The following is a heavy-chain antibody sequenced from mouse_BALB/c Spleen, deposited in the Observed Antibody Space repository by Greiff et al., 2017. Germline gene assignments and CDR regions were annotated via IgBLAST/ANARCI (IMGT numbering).Heavy chain of an antibody. V-gene: IGHV14-1*02. CDR3: APITTATGWYFDV. CDR1: GFNIKDYY. J-gene: IGHJ1*01. Sequence: VQLQQSGAELVRPGALVKLSCKASGFNIKDYYMHWVKQRPEQGLEWIGWIDPENGNTIYDPKFQGKATITADTSSNTAYLQLSSLTSEDTAVYYCAPITTATGWYFDVWGAGTTVTVSS. CDR2: IDPENGNT. D-gene: IGHD1-2*01.